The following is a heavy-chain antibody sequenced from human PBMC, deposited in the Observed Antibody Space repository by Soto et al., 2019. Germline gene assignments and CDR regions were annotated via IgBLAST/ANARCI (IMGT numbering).Heavy chain of an antibody. D-gene: IGHD3-3*01. CDR2: IVVGSGNT. CDR3: AAGKYDFWSGYDY. CDR1: GFTFTSST. Sequence: QMQLVQSGPEVKKPGTSVKVSCKASGFTFTSSTMQWVRQARGQRPEWVGWIVVGSGNTNYAQKFQGRVTITRDMSTSTAYMELSSLRSEDTAVYYCAAGKYDFWSGYDYWGQGTQVTVSS. V-gene: IGHV1-58*02. J-gene: IGHJ4*02.